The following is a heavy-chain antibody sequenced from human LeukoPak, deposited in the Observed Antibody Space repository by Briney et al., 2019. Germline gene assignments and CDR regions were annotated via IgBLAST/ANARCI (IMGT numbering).Heavy chain of an antibody. CDR3: ARSRGRYCSGGSCSYGMDV. Sequence: SVKVSCRASGGTFSSYAISWVRQAPGQGLEWRGRIIPILGIANYAQKFQGRVTITADKSTSTAYMEPSSLRSEDTAVYYCARSRGRYCSGGSCSYGMDVWGQGTTVTVPS. D-gene: IGHD2-15*01. V-gene: IGHV1-69*04. J-gene: IGHJ6*02. CDR1: GGTFSSYA. CDR2: IIPILGIA.